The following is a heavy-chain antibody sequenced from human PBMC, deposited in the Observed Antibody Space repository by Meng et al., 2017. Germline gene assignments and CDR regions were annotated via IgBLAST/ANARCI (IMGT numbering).Heavy chain of an antibody. J-gene: IGHJ4*02. V-gene: IGHV4-34*01. CDR1: GGSFSGYY. D-gene: IGHD3-3*01. Sequence: GSLRLSCAVYGGSFSGYYWSWIRQPPGKGLEWIGEINHSGSTNYNPSLKSRVTISVDTSKNQFSLKLSSVTAADTAVNYCAALFTYYDFWSGYWTQFDYWGQGTLVTVSS. CDR3: AALFTYYDFWSGYWTQFDY. CDR2: INHSGST.